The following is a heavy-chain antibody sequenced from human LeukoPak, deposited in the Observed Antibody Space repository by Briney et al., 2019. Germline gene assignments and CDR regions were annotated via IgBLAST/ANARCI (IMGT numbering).Heavy chain of an antibody. V-gene: IGHV1-2*04. CDR3: AADRGKS. Sequence: ASVKVSCKASGYTFTGYYMHWVRQAPGQGLEWMGWINPNSGGTNYAQKFQGWVTITRDMSTSTAYMELSSLRSEDTAVYYCAADRGKSWGQGTLVTVSS. J-gene: IGHJ5*02. D-gene: IGHD3-10*01. CDR1: GYTFTGYY. CDR2: INPNSGGT.